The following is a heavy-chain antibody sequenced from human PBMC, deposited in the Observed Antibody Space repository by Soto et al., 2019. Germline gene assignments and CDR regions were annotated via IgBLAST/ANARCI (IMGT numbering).Heavy chain of an antibody. CDR3: TRSTHAMNGGSHDVDLDDDLVTGMDV. V-gene: IGHV4-4*02. J-gene: IGHJ6*02. CDR2: IRERGSA. D-gene: IGHD3-16*01. Sequence: QVQLQESGPRLVRPSGALSLTCSVSGASITSGHWGTLVRQSPGKGLVWIGEIRERGSAYSNPSLTSRVSLSVDKSHNQLSLRLTSVTGVATAIYYCTRSTHAMNGGSHDVDLDDDLVTGMDVWGPGTTVTVSS. CDR1: GASITSGHW.